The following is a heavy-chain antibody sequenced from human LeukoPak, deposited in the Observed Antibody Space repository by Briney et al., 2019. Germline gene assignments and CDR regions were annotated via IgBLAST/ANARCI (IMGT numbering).Heavy chain of an antibody. CDR2: IKQDGSKK. D-gene: IGHD5-24*01. CDR3: TRVGYIDEGIDY. V-gene: IGHV3-7*04. Sequence: GGSLRLSCVASGVPFSSYWMTWGRQARGKGLEWVANIKQDGSKKSYVDSVKGRFTISRDNAKNSLYLQMNSLRAEDTAIYYCTRVGYIDEGIDYWGQGTLVTVSS. J-gene: IGHJ4*02. CDR1: GVPFSSYW.